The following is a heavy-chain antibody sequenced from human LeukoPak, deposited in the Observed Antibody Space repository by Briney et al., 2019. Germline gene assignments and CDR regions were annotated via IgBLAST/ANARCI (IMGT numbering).Heavy chain of an antibody. CDR3: ARDILLSYMDV. D-gene: IGHD2/OR15-2a*01. J-gene: IGHJ6*03. Sequence: PGGSLRLSCAASGFTVSSNYMSWVRQAPGKGLEWVSVIYSGGSTYYADSVKGRFTISRDNSKNTLYLQMNSLRAEDTAVYYCARDILLSYMDVWGKGTTVTISS. CDR2: IYSGGST. CDR1: GFTVSSNY. V-gene: IGHV3-66*01.